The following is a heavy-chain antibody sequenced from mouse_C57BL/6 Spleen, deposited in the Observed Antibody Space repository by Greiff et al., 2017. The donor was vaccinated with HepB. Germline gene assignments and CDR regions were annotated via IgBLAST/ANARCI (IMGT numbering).Heavy chain of an antibody. CDR1: GYTFTSYW. CDR2: IDPSDSYT. D-gene: IGHD1-1*01. V-gene: IGHV1-59*01. J-gene: IGHJ3*01. CDR3: APYYYGSSPGAY. Sequence: QVQLKQPGAELVRPGTSVKLSCKASGYTFTSYWMHWVKQRPGQGLEWIGVIDPSDSYTNYNQKFKGKATMTVDTSSSTAYMQLSSLTSEDSAVYYCAPYYYGSSPGAYWGQGTLVTVSA.